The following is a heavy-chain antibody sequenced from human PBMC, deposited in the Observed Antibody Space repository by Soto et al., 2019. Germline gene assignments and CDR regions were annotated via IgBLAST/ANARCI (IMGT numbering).Heavy chain of an antibody. CDR2: ISYDGSNK. D-gene: IGHD3-22*01. V-gene: IGHV3-30*18. J-gene: IGHJ4*02. CDR3: AKDGDYYVSSGYYFVY. CDR1: GFTFSSYG. Sequence: QVQLVESGGGVVQPGRSLRLSCAASGFTFSSYGMHWVRQAPGKGLEWVAVISYDGSNKYYADSVKGRFTISRDNSKNTLYLQMNSLRAEDTAVYYCAKDGDYYVSSGYYFVYWGQGTLVTVSS.